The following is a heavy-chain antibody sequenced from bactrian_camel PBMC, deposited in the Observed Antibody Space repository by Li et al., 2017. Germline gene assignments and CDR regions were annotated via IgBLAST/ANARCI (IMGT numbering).Heavy chain of an antibody. J-gene: IGHJ4*01. D-gene: IGHD2*01. Sequence: HVQLVESGGGLVQPGGSLRLSCSVTTWSFSRYWMYWVRQAPGKGLEWVSSIGADGITSYADSVKGRFTISKDAGKDTVYLQMNSLKTEDTGVYYCARWFLCDVWGQGTQVTVS. CDR2: IGADGIT. CDR1: TWSFSRYW. CDR3: ARWFLCDV. V-gene: IGHV3S26*01.